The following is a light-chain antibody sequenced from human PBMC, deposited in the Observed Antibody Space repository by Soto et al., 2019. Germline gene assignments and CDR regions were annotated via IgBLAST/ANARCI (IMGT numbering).Light chain of an antibody. CDR3: QQYNSYPPT. J-gene: IGKJ3*01. CDR2: AAS. CDR1: QAIRND. V-gene: IGKV1-16*02. Sequence: DIPMTQSPSSLSASVGDRVTITCRASQAIRNDLAWFQQKPGEAPKTLIYAASTLQPGVPSKFTGSGSGTDFTLTIISLQPEDFATYYCQQYNSYPPTFGPGTKVDI.